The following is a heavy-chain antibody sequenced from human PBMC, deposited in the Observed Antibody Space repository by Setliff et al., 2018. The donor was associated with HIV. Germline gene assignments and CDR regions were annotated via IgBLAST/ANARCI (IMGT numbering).Heavy chain of an antibody. CDR2: IIPIFGTA. Sequence: SVKVSCKASGGSFSSYAISWVRQAPGQGLGWMGGIIPIFGTAKYAQKFQGRVTITTDESTSTAYMELSSLTSDDTAVYYCARGLNVLSGYTWVVWGQGTPVTVSS. V-gene: IGHV1-69*05. J-gene: IGHJ4*02. D-gene: IGHD3-3*01. CDR1: GGSFSSYA. CDR3: ARGLNVLSGYTWVV.